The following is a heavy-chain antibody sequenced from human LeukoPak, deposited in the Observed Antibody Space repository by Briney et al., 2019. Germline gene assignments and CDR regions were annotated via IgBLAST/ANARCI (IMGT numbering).Heavy chain of an antibody. CDR2: MNPNSGNT. CDR1: GYTFTSYD. CDR3: ARGGIAAAGTDS. Sequence: ASVKVSCKASGYTFTSYDINWVRQATGQGLEWMGWMNPNSGNTGYAQKFQGRVTMTRNTSISTAYMELSSLRSEDTAVYYCARGGIAAAGTDSWSQGTLVTVSS. D-gene: IGHD6-13*01. J-gene: IGHJ4*02. V-gene: IGHV1-8*01.